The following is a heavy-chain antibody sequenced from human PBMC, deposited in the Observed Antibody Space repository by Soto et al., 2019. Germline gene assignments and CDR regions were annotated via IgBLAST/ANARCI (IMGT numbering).Heavy chain of an antibody. D-gene: IGHD4-17*01. CDR3: ARAYTVTTSYYFDY. CDR1: GYTFTSYA. Sequence: GASVKVSCKASGYTFTSYAMHWVRQAPGQRLEWMGWINAGNGNTKYSQKFQGRVTITRDTSASTAYMELSSLRSEDTAVYCCARAYTVTTSYYFDYWGQGTLVTVSS. CDR2: INAGNGNT. V-gene: IGHV1-3*01. J-gene: IGHJ4*02.